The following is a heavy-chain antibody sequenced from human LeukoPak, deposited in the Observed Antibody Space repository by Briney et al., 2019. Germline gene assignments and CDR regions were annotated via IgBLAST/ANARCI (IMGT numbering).Heavy chain of an antibody. D-gene: IGHD3-10*01. V-gene: IGHV3-23*01. CDR2: ISGSGGST. CDR3: AKPNMVRGVTYYYYGMDV. J-gene: IGHJ6*02. Sequence: GGSLRLSCAASGFTFSSYAMSWVRQAPGKGLEWVSAISGSGGSTYYADSVKGRFTISRDNSKNTLYLQMNSLRAEDTAVYYCAKPNMVRGVTYYYYGMDVWGQGTTVTVSS. CDR1: GFTFSSYA.